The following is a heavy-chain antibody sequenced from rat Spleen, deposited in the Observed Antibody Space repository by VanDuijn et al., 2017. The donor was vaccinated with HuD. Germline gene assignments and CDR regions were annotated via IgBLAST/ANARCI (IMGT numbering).Heavy chain of an antibody. V-gene: IGHV5-58*01. D-gene: IGHD1-11*01. CDR3: AKDRDYGPDY. J-gene: IGHJ2*01. CDR1: GFTFSSYW. Sequence: EVQLVETGGGLVQPGRSLKLSCVASGFTFSSYWMYWIRQAPGKGLEWVSSINPDGGSTYYPDSVKGRFTISRDNAENTVYLQMSSLRSEDTATYYCAKDRDYGPDYWGQGVMVTVSS. CDR2: INPDGGST.